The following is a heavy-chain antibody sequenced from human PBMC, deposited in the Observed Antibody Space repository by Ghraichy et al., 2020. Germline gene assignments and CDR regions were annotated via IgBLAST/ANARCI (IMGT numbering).Heavy chain of an antibody. CDR3: ARDNLSGSIDY. J-gene: IGHJ4*02. CDR2: ITPNGGAT. D-gene: IGHD1-26*01. CDR1: GYTFTDYY. Sequence: SVKVSCKTSGYTFTDYYIHWVRQAPGQGLEWMGRITPNGGATTYAQNFQGRVTLTRDTSISTAYVELTRLTSDDTAMYYCARDNLSGSIDYWGQGTLVTVSS. V-gene: IGHV1-2*06.